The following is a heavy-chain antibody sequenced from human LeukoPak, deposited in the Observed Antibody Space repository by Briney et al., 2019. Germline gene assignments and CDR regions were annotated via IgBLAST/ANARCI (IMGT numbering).Heavy chain of an antibody. D-gene: IGHD4-11*01. CDR1: GFTFSNYW. CDR3: AKGGSKAPDY. J-gene: IGHJ4*02. V-gene: IGHV3-74*01. Sequence: GGSLRLSCAASGFTFSNYWMHWVRQAPGKGLVWVSRIHSDGSSTTYADSEKGRFTISRDNAKNTLYLQMNSLTAEDTAVYYCAKGGSKAPDYWGQGTLVTVSS. CDR2: IHSDGSST.